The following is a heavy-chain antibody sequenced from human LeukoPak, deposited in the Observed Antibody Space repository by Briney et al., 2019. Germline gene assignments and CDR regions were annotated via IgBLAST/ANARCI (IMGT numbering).Heavy chain of an antibody. CDR2: ISVYNGNT. CDR3: ATAGDNYYDSSGYYYFDY. J-gene: IGHJ4*02. CDR1: GYTFTNYD. D-gene: IGHD3-22*01. V-gene: IGHV1-18*01. Sequence: ASVKVSCKASGYTFTNYDISWVRQAPGQGLEWMGWISVYNGNTNYAQKLQGRVTMTTDTSTSTAYMELSSLRSEDTAVYYCATAGDNYYDSSGYYYFDYWGQGTLVTVSS.